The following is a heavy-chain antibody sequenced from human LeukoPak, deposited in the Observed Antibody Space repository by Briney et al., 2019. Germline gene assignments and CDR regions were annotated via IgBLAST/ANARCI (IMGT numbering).Heavy chain of an antibody. CDR3: ARGPSGYHNT. J-gene: IGHJ4*02. V-gene: IGHV3-48*03. D-gene: IGHD5-12*01. CDR2: ISSSGSSR. CDR1: GFSFSSYE. Sequence: PGGSLRLSCAASGFSFSSYEMNWVRQAPGKGLEWVSYISSSGSSRVYADSVKGRFTISRDNSKNTLYLQMNSLRAEDTAVYYCARGPSGYHNTGGQGTLVTVSS.